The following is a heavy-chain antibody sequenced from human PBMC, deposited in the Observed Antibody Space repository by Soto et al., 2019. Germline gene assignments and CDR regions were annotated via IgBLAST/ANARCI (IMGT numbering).Heavy chain of an antibody. CDR1: GDSISSFY. Sequence: SETLSLTCTVSGDSISSFYWNWIRQPPGKGLEWIGYIYSSGRTHYNPSLKSRVTMSVDTSKNQFSLKLSSVTAADTAVYYCARRKWYWWFDPWGQGTLVTVSS. J-gene: IGHJ5*02. V-gene: IGHV4-4*08. CDR2: IYSSGRT. D-gene: IGHD2-15*01. CDR3: ARRKWYWWFDP.